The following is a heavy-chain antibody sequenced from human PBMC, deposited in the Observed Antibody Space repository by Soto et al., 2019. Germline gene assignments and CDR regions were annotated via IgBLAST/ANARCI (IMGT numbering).Heavy chain of an antibody. CDR2: IYWSGDE. J-gene: IGHJ3*02. CDR1: GFSLSTSGVG. V-gene: IGHV2-5*01. CDR3: ARGLATLPVFAFDI. Sequence: SGPTLVNPTQTLTLTCSFSGFSLSTSGVGVGWIRQSPGKALEWLALIYWSGDEHYRPSLKSRLSITKDTSKNHVVLIMTDMDPVDTATYYCARGLATLPVFAFDIWGQGTMVTVSS. D-gene: IGHD6-6*01.